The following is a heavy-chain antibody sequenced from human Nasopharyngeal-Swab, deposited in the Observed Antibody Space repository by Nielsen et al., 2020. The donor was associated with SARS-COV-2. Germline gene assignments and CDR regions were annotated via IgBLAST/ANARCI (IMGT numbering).Heavy chain of an antibody. D-gene: IGHD3-10*01. J-gene: IGHJ4*02. Sequence: GESLKISYAASGFTFSTYGMHWVRQAPGKGLEWVAILWHDGSKEYCADSLKDRFTISRDNSKNTLYLQMNSLRAEDTAVYFCARDLSGSIDYWGQGTLVTVSS. CDR1: GFTFSTYG. CDR2: LWHDGSKE. V-gene: IGHV3-33*08. CDR3: ARDLSGSIDY.